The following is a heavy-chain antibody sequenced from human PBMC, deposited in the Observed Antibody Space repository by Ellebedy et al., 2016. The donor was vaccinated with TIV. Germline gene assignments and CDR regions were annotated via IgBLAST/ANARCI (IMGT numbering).Heavy chain of an antibody. CDR3: AREGSASYLAQGWFDP. V-gene: IGHV3-21*01. Sequence: GESLKISCTASGFDFSNYCVVWVRQAPGKGLEWVASISSSSRYIFYADSLKGRFTVSRENTKNALYRQMNSLRADDTAVYYWAREGSASYLAQGWFDPWGQGTLVTVSS. J-gene: IGHJ5*02. CDR1: GFDFSNYC. D-gene: IGHD3-10*01. CDR2: ISSSSRYI.